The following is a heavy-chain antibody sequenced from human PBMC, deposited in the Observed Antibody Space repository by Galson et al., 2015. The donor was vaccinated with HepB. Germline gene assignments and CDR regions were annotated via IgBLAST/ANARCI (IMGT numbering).Heavy chain of an antibody. CDR3: ARDFYASAWSNFGMDV. D-gene: IGHD2/OR15-2a*01. V-gene: IGHV3-48*03. Sequence: SLRLSCAASGFTFSSYEMNWVRQAPGKGLEWVSYISDRGFTIYYGDSVKGRFTVSRDNAKNSLYLQMNNLRAEDTAVYYCARDFYASAWSNFGMDVWGQGTTVTVSS. J-gene: IGHJ6*02. CDR2: ISDRGFTI. CDR1: GFTFSSYE.